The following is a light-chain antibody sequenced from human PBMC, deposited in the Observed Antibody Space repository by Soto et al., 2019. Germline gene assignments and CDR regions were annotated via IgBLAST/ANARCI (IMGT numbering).Light chain of an antibody. CDR3: QQRSDWTPT. CDR2: DAS. Sequence: IVLTQSPATLSLSPGERATLSCRATQSLRKYLAWYQQKLGQAPRLLIYDASKRATGIPARFSGNESGTDFTITISSLEQEDRAVYIGQQRSDWTPTFGQGTRLEIK. CDR1: QSLRKY. V-gene: IGKV3-11*01. J-gene: IGKJ5*01.